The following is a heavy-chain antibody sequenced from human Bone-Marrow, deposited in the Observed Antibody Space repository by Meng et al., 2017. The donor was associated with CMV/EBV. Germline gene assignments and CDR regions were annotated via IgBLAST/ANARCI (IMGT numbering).Heavy chain of an antibody. V-gene: IGHV1-18*01. D-gene: IGHD3-22*01. CDR2: SSAYKGNT. Sequence: AAVKVSCKAAGDTFTSYGISWVRQAPCQGLEWMGWSSAYKGNTNFAQNDQGRVTMTANTSTSTAYMELRRLRSSDTAVYYCARGDSRAYYTGPYAFDIWGQGTMVTVSS. CDR1: GDTFTSYG. J-gene: IGHJ3*02. CDR3: ARGDSRAYYTGPYAFDI.